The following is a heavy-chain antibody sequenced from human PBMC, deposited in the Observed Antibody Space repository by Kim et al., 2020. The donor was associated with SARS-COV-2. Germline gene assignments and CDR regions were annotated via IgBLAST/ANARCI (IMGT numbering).Heavy chain of an antibody. CDR2: INPSGGST. J-gene: IGHJ6*02. D-gene: IGHD5-18*01. V-gene: IGHV1-46*01. CDR1: GYTFTSYY. CDR3: ASGDTAMDPVYYYYYGMDV. Sequence: ASVKVSCKASGYTFTSYYMHWVRQAPGQGLEWMGIINPSGGSTSYAQKFQGRVTMTRDTSTSTVYMELSSLRSEDTAVYYCASGDTAMDPVYYYYYGMDVWGQGTTVTVSS.